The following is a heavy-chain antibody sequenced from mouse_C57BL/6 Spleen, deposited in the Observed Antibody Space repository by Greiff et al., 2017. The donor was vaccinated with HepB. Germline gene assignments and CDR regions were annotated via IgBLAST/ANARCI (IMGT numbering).Heavy chain of an antibody. CDR1: GYTFTSYW. CDR2: IHPNSGST. J-gene: IGHJ3*01. CDR3: ARGVLCGGWFAD. D-gene: IGHD1-1*02. Sequence: VQLQQPGAELVKPGASVKLSCKASGYTFTSYWMHWVKQRPGQGLEWIGMIHPNSGSTNYNEKFKSKATLTVDKSSSTAYMQLSSLTSEDSAVYYCARGVLCGGWFADWGQGTLVTVSA. V-gene: IGHV1-64*01.